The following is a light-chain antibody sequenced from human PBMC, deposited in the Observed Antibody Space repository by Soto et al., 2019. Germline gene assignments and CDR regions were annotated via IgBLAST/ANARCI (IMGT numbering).Light chain of an antibody. J-gene: IGKJ2*01. V-gene: IGKV3-11*01. CDR3: QQRSTWLYT. CDR2: DAS. Sequence: EIVLTQSPATLSLSPGERATLSCRASQSISSYLAWYQQKPGQAPRLLIYDASNRATGIPARFSGSGSGTDFTLAISSLEPEDFAVYYCQQRSTWLYTFGHGTKLEIK. CDR1: QSISSY.